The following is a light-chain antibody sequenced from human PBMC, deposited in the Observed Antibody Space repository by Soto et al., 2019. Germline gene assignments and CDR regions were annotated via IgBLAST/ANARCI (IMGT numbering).Light chain of an antibody. CDR3: ASWDDRLSGPI. J-gene: IGLJ2*01. CDR1: SSNIGRNN. CDR2: NND. V-gene: IGLV1-44*01. Sequence: VVTQPPSVSGTPGQRVTILCSGSSSNIGRNNVNWYLQVPGTAPKLVIYNNDQRPSGVPDRFLGSKSGTSASLAISGLQSEDEADFYCASWDDRLSGPIFGGGTKLTVL.